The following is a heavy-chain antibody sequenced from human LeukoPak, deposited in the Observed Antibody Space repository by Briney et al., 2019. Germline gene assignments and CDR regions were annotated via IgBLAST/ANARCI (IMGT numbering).Heavy chain of an antibody. CDR1: GFTFSSYS. D-gene: IGHD3-9*01. Sequence: GGSLRLSCAASGFTFSSYSMHWVRQAPGKGLEWVSSISSSTSYIYYADSVKGRFTISRDDAKNSLYLQMNSLRAEDTAVYYCAGVGPSLRYFDWFRGTIDYWGQGTLVTVSS. J-gene: IGHJ4*02. V-gene: IGHV3-21*01. CDR2: ISSSTSYI. CDR3: AGVGPSLRYFDWFRGTIDY.